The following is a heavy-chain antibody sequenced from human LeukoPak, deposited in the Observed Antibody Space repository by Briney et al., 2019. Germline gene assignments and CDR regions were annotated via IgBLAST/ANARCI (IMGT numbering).Heavy chain of an antibody. CDR2: ISYDGSNK. Sequence: PGGSLRLSCAASGLTFSSYGMHWVRQAPGKGLEWVAVISYDGSNKYYADSVKGRFTISRDNSKNTLYVQMNSLRAEDTAVYYCAKDSSGYFEYFQHWGQGTTVTVSS. J-gene: IGHJ6*02. CDR3: AKDSSGYFEYFQH. V-gene: IGHV3-30*18. CDR1: GLTFSSYG. D-gene: IGHD3-22*01.